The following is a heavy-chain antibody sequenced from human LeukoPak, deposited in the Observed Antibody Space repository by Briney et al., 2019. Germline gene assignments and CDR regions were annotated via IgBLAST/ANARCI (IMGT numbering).Heavy chain of an antibody. CDR3: AREVAGTPWIDY. D-gene: IGHD6-19*01. V-gene: IGHV4-34*01. Sequence: SETLSLTCAVYGGSFSGYYWSWIRQPPGKGLEWIGEINHSGSTNYNPSLKSRVTISVDTSKNQFSLKLSSVTAADTAVYFCAREVAGTPWIDYWGQGTLVTVSS. CDR2: INHSGST. CDR1: GGSFSGYY. J-gene: IGHJ4*02.